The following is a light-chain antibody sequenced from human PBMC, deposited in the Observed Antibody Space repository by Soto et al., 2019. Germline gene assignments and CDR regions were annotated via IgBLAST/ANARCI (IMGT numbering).Light chain of an antibody. CDR2: GAS. CDR1: QSVSSNA. CDR3: QQYGSSLIT. Sequence: EIVLTQSPGTLSLYPGERATLSCRASQSVSSNALAWYHQKPGQPPRLLMYGASSRATGIPDRFSGSGSGTDFTLTISRLEPEDFAMYYCQQYGSSLITFGQGTRLEI. V-gene: IGKV3-20*01. J-gene: IGKJ5*01.